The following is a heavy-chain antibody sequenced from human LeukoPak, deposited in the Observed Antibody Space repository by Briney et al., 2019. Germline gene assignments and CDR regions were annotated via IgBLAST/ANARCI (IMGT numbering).Heavy chain of an antibody. D-gene: IGHD3-22*01. J-gene: IGHJ5*02. CDR1: GGSISSYY. CDR2: IYYSGST. CDR3: ARDDGDSSGYYPNWFDP. V-gene: IGHV4-59*01. Sequence: PSETLSLTCTVSGGSISSYYWSWIRQPPGKGLEWIGYIYYSGSTNYNPSLKSRVTISVDTSKNQFSLKPSSVTAADTAVYYCARDDGDSSGYYPNWFDPWGQGTLVTVSS.